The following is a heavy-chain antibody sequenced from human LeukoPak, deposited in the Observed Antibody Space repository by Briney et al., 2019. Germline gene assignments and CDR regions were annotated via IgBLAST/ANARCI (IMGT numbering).Heavy chain of an antibody. CDR2: ISSSSSYI. D-gene: IGHD3-10*01. Sequence: PGGSLRLSCAASGFTFSSYSMNWVRQAPGKGLEWVSSISSSSSYIYYADSMKGRLTISRDNAKNSLYLQMNSLRAEDTAVYYCARHATYGSGLNWFDPWGQGTLVTVSS. V-gene: IGHV3-21*01. J-gene: IGHJ5*02. CDR1: GFTFSSYS. CDR3: ARHATYGSGLNWFDP.